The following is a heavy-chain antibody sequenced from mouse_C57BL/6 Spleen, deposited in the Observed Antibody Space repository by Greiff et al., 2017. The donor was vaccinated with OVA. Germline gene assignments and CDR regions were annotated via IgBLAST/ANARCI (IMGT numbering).Heavy chain of an antibody. CDR3: ARTTTVGTVYFDY. V-gene: IGHV1-82*01. D-gene: IGHD1-1*01. Sequence: VQLQQSGPELVKPGASVKISCKASGYAFSSSWMNWVKQRPGKGLEWIGRIYPGDGDTNYNGKFKGKATLTADKSSSTAYMQLSSLTSEDSAVYFCARTTTVGTVYFDYWGQGTTLTVSS. J-gene: IGHJ2*01. CDR1: GYAFSSSW. CDR2: IYPGDGDT.